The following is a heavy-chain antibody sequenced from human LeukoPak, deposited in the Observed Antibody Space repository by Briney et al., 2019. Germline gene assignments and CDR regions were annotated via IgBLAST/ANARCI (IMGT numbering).Heavy chain of an antibody. CDR1: SSSISSYY. Sequence: SETLSLTCSVSSSSISSYYWSWIRQPPGKGLEWIGYIYYSGSTNYNPSLKSRVTISVDTSKNQFSLKLSSVTAADTAVYYCARTVVAATNWFDPWGQGTLVTVSS. CDR2: IYYSGST. CDR3: ARTVVAATNWFDP. J-gene: IGHJ5*02. V-gene: IGHV4-59*01. D-gene: IGHD2-15*01.